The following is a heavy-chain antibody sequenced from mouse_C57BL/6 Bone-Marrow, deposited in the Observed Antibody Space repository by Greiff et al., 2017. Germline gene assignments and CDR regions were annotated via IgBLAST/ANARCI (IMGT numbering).Heavy chain of an antibody. CDR2: IYPRSGNT. CDR3: ARRDGYYVDFDY. CDR1: GYTFTSYG. D-gene: IGHD2-3*01. J-gene: IGHJ2*01. Sequence: VQRVESGAELARPGASVKLSCKASGYTFTSYGISWVKQRTGQGLEWIGEIYPRSGNTYYNEKFKGKATLTADKSSSTAYMELRSLTSEDSAVYFCARRDGYYVDFDYWGQGTTLTVSS. V-gene: IGHV1-81*01.